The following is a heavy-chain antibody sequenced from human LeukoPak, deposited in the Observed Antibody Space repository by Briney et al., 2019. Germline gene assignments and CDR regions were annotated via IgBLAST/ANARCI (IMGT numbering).Heavy chain of an antibody. Sequence: GRSLRLSCAASGFTFSSYVMYWVRQAPGKGLEWVAVISYDGSNKYYADSVKGRFTISRDNSKNTLYLQMNSLRAEDTVVYYCARGLAAALVYWGQGTLVTVSS. D-gene: IGHD6-13*01. J-gene: IGHJ4*02. CDR3: ARGLAAALVY. V-gene: IGHV3-30*04. CDR2: ISYDGSNK. CDR1: GFTFSSYV.